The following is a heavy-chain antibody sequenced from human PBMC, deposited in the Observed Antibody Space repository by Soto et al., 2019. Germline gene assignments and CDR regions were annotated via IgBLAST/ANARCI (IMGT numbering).Heavy chain of an antibody. D-gene: IGHD3-3*01. CDR2: IVPNVGTV. CDR1: GGTFSSFINYP. Sequence: SVKVSCKSSGGTFSSFINYPINWVRQAPGQGLEWMGGIVPNVGTVNYAQKFRGKVTITADKSTGTAYMELSSLRSEDTALYYCARRDTSGFLRYFDNWGQGTQVTVS. J-gene: IGHJ4*02. CDR3: ARRDTSGFLRYFDN. V-gene: IGHV1-69*06.